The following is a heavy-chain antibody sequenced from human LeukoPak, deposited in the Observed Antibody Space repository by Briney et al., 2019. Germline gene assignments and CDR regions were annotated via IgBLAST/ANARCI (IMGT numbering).Heavy chain of an antibody. CDR1: GGSISSSSYY. CDR3: ARHRSGGWYPGYFDY. CDR2: LYYSGST. Sequence: SETLSLTCTVSGGSISSSSYYWGWIRQPPGKGLEWIGSLYYSGSTYYTPSLKSRVTISADTSKNQFSLMLSSVTAADTAVYYCARHRSGGWYPGYFDYWGQGTLVTVSS. D-gene: IGHD6-19*01. J-gene: IGHJ4*02. V-gene: IGHV4-39*01.